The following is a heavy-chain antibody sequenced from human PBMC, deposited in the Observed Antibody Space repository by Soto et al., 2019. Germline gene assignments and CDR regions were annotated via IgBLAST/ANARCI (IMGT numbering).Heavy chain of an antibody. CDR1: GDAIYIGGYY. Sequence: SETLSLTCTVSGDAIYIGGYYWTWIRQHPGKGLEWIGYIYHTGKTYYNPALESRVTMSVDTSKSQFPLKLAAVPAADTAVYYCARHGSSTANCMDPWGQGTRVTVSS. CDR3: ARHGSSTANCMDP. D-gene: IGHD2-2*01. CDR2: IYHTGKT. J-gene: IGHJ5*02. V-gene: IGHV4-31*03.